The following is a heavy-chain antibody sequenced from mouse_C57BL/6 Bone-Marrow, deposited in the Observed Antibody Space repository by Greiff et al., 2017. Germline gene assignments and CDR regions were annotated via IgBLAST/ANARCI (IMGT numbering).Heavy chain of an antibody. D-gene: IGHD1-1*01. CDR1: GFTFSSYG. CDR3: ASPSVVAHYYAMDY. V-gene: IGHV5-6*01. CDR2: LRSGGRYN. Sequence: VQRVESGGDLVKPGGSLKLSCAASGFTFSSYGMSWVRQTPDKRLEWVATLRSGGRYNYYPDSVTGRFTSSRYNAKNTLYLQMSSLKSEDTAMYYCASPSVVAHYYAMDYWGQGTSVTVSS. J-gene: IGHJ4*01.